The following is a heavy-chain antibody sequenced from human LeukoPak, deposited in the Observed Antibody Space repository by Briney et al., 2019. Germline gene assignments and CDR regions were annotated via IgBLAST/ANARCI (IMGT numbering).Heavy chain of an antibody. Sequence: GGSLRLSCAASGFTVSSNYMSWVRQAPGKGLEWVSVIYSGGSTYYADSVKGRFTISRDNSKNTLYLQMNSLRAEDTAVYYCNYYGSGSPANYYFDYWGQGTLVTVSS. V-gene: IGHV3-53*01. CDR1: GFTVSSNY. J-gene: IGHJ4*02. CDR2: IYSGGST. D-gene: IGHD3-10*01. CDR3: NYYGSGSPANYYFDY.